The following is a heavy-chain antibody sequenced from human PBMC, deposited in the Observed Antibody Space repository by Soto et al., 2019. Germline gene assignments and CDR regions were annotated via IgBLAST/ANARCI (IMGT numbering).Heavy chain of an antibody. CDR3: SRAYQIVVGPTSLGAMDV. Sequence: SETLSLTCAVYGGSISSNKWWSWVRQPPGKGLEWIGEIYHSGSTNYNTSLKSRVTISLDKSKNQFSLKLTSVTAADSAVYYCSRAYQIVVGPTSLGAMDVWGQGTTVTVSS. CDR1: GGSISSNKW. J-gene: IGHJ6*02. D-gene: IGHD2-2*01. CDR2: IYHSGST. V-gene: IGHV4-4*02.